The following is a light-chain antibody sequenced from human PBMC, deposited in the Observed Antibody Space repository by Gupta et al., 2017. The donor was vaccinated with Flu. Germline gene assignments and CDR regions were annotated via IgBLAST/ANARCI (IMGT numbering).Light chain of an antibody. Sequence: VTPGQPASIACKSSQSLLESDGKTYLYWYLQRPGQPPQLLIYEVSRRFSGVPDRFTGSGSGTDFSLKISRVEAEDVGVYYCMQSLEPPLTFGGGTKVEIK. V-gene: IGKV2D-29*01. J-gene: IGKJ4*01. CDR2: EVS. CDR3: MQSLEPPLT. CDR1: QSLLESDGKTY.